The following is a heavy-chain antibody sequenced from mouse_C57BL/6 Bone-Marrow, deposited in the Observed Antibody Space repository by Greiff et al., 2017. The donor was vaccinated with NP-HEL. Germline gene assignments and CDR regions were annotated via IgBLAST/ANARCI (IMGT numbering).Heavy chain of an antibody. D-gene: IGHD1-1*01. CDR1: GYAFTNYL. J-gene: IGHJ1*03. V-gene: IGHV1-54*01. CDR2: INPGSGGT. CDR3: ARRAYYYGSSSYFDV. Sequence: QVQLKQSGAELVRPGTSVKVSCKASGYAFTNYLIEWVKQRPGQGLEWIGVINPGSGGTNYNEKFKGKATLTADKSSSTAYMQLSSLTSEDSAVYFCARRAYYYGSSSYFDVWGTGTTVTFSS.